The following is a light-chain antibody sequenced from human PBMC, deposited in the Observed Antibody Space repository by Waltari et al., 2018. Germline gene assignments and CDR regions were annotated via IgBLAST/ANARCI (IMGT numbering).Light chain of an antibody. CDR1: QSVSST. V-gene: IGKV3-15*01. CDR2: GAS. J-gene: IGKJ3*01. Sequence: EIVMPQSQAPLSVSPGEGPTPPCRASQSVSSTLAWYQQKPGQAPRLLIYGASTRATGIPARFSGSGSGTEFTLTISSLQSEDFAVYYCQQYNNWPPLFTFGPGTKVDIK. CDR3: QQYNNWPPLFT.